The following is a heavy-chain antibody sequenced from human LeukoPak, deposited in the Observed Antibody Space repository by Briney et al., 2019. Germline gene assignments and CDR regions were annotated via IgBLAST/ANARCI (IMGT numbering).Heavy chain of an antibody. V-gene: IGHV1-8*03. J-gene: IGHJ5*02. D-gene: IGHD2-2*02. CDR2: INPNTGNT. CDR1: GYTFTSYD. CDR3: ARDIEGYCSSTSCYKVGFDP. Sequence: ASVKVSCKASGYTFTSYDINWVRQATGQGLEWMGWINPNTGNTGYAQSFQGRVTISRNTSMSTAYMELRGLRSDDTAVYYCARDIEGYCSSTSCYKVGFDPWGQGTLVTVSS.